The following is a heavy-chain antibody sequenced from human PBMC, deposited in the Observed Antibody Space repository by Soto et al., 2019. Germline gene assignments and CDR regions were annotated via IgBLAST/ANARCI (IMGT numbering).Heavy chain of an antibody. Sequence: VQLLESGGGLVQPGGSLRLSCSASGFTFTFAMSCVRQAPGRGREWVSAISGSGDDTHYADSVKGRFLISRDNSKNMLFLQMNSLRAEDTAIYYCAKIAGVAPPDTFDVWGPGTMVTVSS. D-gene: IGHD2-15*01. CDR1: GFTFTFA. J-gene: IGHJ3*01. CDR3: AKIAGVAPPDTFDV. V-gene: IGHV3-23*01. CDR2: ISGSGDDT.